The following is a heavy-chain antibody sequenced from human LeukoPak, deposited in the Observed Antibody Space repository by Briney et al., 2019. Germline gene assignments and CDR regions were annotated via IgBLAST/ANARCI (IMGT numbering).Heavy chain of an antibody. D-gene: IGHD4-23*01. J-gene: IGHJ4*02. CDR2: ISYDGSNK. CDR3: ANALDDFGGG. CDR1: GFSFSGYG. Sequence: GGSPRLSCVASGFSFSGYGIHWVRQAPGKGLEWVAVISYDGSNKYYADSVKGRFTVSRDNSKNTLYLQMNSLRTEDTAVYYCANALDDFGGGWGQGTLVTVSS. V-gene: IGHV3-30*18.